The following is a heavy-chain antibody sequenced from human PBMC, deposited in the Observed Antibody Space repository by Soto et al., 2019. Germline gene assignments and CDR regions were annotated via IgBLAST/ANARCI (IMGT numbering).Heavy chain of an antibody. Sequence: HPGGSLRLSCAASGFSFSTYGMHWVRQAPGKGLEWVATISYDGGNKFYADSAKGRFTISRDNSKNTLYLQMNSLRANDTAVYYCSKDSSVVAAGSGGWFDPWGQGTLVTVSS. V-gene: IGHV3-30*18. CDR3: SKDSSVVAAGSGGWFDP. J-gene: IGHJ5*02. D-gene: IGHD6-13*01. CDR2: ISYDGGNK. CDR1: GFSFSTYG.